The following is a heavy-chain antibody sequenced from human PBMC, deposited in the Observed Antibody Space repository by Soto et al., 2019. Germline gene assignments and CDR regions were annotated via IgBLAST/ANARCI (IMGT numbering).Heavy chain of an antibody. CDR2: MNPNSGNT. D-gene: IGHD3-10*01. CDR1: GYTFTSYD. J-gene: IGHJ6*02. CDR3: ARGGGSGSYYYYYGMDV. Sequence: ASLKVSCKASGYTFTSYDINWVRQATGQGLEWMGWMNPNSGNTGYAQKFQGRVTMTRNTSISTAYMELSSLRSEDTAVYYCARGGGSGSYYYYYGMDVWGQGTTVTVSS. V-gene: IGHV1-8*01.